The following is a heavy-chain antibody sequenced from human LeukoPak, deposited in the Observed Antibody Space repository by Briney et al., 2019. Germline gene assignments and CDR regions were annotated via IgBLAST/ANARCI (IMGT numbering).Heavy chain of an antibody. CDR2: IWYDGRNK. D-gene: IGHD2-2*02. Sequence: GGSLRLSCEASGSGIPFRSYGFHWVRQAPGKGLGGGEIIWYDGRNKYYADSVKGRFTISKDTSKNTLYLQMNSLRAEDTAVYYCVAILVSGAIWQFDLWGRGTLVTVSS. V-gene: IGHV3-33*01. J-gene: IGHJ2*01. CDR3: VAILVSGAIWQFDL. CDR1: GSGIPFRSYG.